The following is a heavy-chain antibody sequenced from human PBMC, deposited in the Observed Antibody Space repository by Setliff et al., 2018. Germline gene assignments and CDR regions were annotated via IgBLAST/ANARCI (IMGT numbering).Heavy chain of an antibody. Sequence: ASVKVSCKASGYNFKTYAISWVRQAPGQGLEWMGFISLYDGHTNYAQNFQDRLTVTTDTSTSTAYMELSSLRFDDTAVYYCARGNPAERYEYWGQGTLVTVSS. CDR1: GYNFKTYA. CDR3: ARGNPAERYEY. V-gene: IGHV1-18*01. CDR2: ISLYDGHT. J-gene: IGHJ1*01. D-gene: IGHD5-12*01.